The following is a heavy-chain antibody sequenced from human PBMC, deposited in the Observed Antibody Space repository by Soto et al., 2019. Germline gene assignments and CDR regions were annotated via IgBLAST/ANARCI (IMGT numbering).Heavy chain of an antibody. V-gene: IGHV1-18*04. CDR1: GYTFTSYG. Sequence: GASVKVSCKASGYTFTSYGISWVRQAPGQGLEWMGWISAYNGNTNYAQKLQGRVTMTTDTSTSTAYMELRSLRSDDTAVYYCARDFPDWLFNYYGMDVWGQGTTVTVSS. D-gene: IGHD3-9*01. CDR2: ISAYNGNT. J-gene: IGHJ6*02. CDR3: ARDFPDWLFNYYGMDV.